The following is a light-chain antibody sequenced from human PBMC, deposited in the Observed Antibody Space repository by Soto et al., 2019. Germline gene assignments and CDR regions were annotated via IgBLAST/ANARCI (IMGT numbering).Light chain of an antibody. Sequence: EIVLTQSAASLSLSPGERATLSYRASQSVSSYLAWYQQKPGQAPRLLISDASNRATGIPARFSGSGSGTDLPLPVSSLEPEDFAVYYCQQRRDWPLTFGGGTKVEI. V-gene: IGKV3-11*01. CDR3: QQRRDWPLT. CDR2: DAS. J-gene: IGKJ4*01. CDR1: QSVSSY.